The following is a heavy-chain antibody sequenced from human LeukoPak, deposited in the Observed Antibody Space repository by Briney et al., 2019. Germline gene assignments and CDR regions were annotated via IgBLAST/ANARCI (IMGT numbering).Heavy chain of an antibody. V-gene: IGHV3-7*01. J-gene: IGHJ6*03. CDR3: ARMRYSYYMDV. Sequence: PGESLRLSCAASGFTFSSYWMSWVRQAPGKGLEWVANIKQDGSEKYYVDSVKGRFTISRDNAKNSLYLQMNSLRAEDTAVYYCARMRYSYYMDVWGKGTTVTISS. D-gene: IGHD2-15*01. CDR2: IKQDGSEK. CDR1: GFTFSSYW.